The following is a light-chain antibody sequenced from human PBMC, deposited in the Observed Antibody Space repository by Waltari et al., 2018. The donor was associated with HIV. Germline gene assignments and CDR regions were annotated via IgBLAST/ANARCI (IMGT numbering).Light chain of an antibody. CDR3: QHGRT. V-gene: IGKV3-20*01. Sequence: EIVLTQSPGNLSLSPGERATLPCRASQSVSSRHLAWYQQKRGQDPRLLKYGQSNRANGMPEWFSGSGYGTDFTLTINRLESEDCAAYYCQHGRTFGQGTKVEIK. CDR2: GQS. CDR1: QSVSSRH. J-gene: IGKJ1*01.